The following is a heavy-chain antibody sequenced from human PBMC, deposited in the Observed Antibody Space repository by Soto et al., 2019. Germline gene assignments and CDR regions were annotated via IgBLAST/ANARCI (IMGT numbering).Heavy chain of an antibody. CDR2: INPSGGST. CDR1: GYTFTSYY. CDR3: ARDSLIVVVVAATDGMDV. Sequence: ASVKVSCKASGYTFTSYYMHWVRQAPGQGLEWMGIINPSGGSTSYAQKFQGRVTMTRDTSTSTVYMELSSLRSEDTAVYYCARDSLIVVVVAATDGMDVWGQGTTVTVS. D-gene: IGHD2-15*01. V-gene: IGHV1-46*01. J-gene: IGHJ6*02.